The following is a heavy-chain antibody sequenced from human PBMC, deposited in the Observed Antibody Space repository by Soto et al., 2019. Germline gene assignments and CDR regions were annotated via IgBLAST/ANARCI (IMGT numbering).Heavy chain of an antibody. D-gene: IGHD6-13*01. CDR3: AKESGSSWYLHY. V-gene: IGHV3-30*04. CDR2: ISYDGSNK. CDR1: GFTFSSYA. J-gene: IGHJ4*02. Sequence: PGGSLRLSCAASGFTFSSYAMHWVRQAPGKGLEWVAVISYDGSNKYYADSVKDRFTISRDNSKNTLYLQMNSLRAEDTAVYYCAKESGSSWYLHYWGQGTLVTVS.